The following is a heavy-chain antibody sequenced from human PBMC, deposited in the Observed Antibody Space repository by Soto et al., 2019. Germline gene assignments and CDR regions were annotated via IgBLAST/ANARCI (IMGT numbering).Heavy chain of an antibody. Sequence: QVQLVQSGPVMKKPGSSVKVSCKASGGTFSSYVISWVRQAPGHGLEWMAGIITIFETAKYERKFQGRATIPEDESTSTVYMELGSLKPEDTTLYFCGNAVADNGFLGGRTSTSIRAYGMGVWGQGTPVTVSS. D-gene: IGHD3-3*01. V-gene: IGHV1-69*01. CDR3: GNAVADNGFLGGRTSTSIRAYGMGV. CDR1: GGTFSSYV. J-gene: IGHJ6*02. CDR2: IITIFETA.